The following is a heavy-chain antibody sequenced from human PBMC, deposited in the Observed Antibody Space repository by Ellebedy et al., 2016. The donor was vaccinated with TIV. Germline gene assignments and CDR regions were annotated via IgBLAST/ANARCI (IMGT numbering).Heavy chain of an antibody. D-gene: IGHD1-1*01. CDR2: IIPLLGIP. CDR1: GGTFSSYA. J-gene: IGHJ3*02. CDR3: ARLDRYDAFDI. V-gene: IGHV1-69*04. Sequence: SVKVSXXASGGTFSSYAISWVRQAPGQGLEWMGRIIPLLGIPDYSQKFQDTVTITADKSTTTAYMELSSLTSDDTAMYYCARLDRYDAFDIWGQGTMVTVSS.